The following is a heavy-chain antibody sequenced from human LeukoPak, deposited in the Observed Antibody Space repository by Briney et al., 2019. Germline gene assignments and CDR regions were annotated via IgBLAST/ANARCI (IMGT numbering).Heavy chain of an antibody. D-gene: IGHD6-19*01. V-gene: IGHV4-61*02. CDR1: GVSISSGSYY. CDR2: IYTSEST. Sequence: PSQTLSLTCTVSGVSISSGSYYWSWIRQPAGKGLEWIGRIYTSESTNYNPSLKSRVTISVDTSKNQFSLKLSSVTSADTAVYYCARERGSREWLGSYYYYYYGMDVWGQGTTVTVSS. CDR3: ARERGSREWLGSYYYYYYGMDV. J-gene: IGHJ6*02.